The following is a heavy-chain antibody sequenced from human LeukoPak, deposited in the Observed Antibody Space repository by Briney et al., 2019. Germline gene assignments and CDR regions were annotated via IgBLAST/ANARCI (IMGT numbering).Heavy chain of an antibody. V-gene: IGHV3-23*01. J-gene: IGHJ4*02. Sequence: PGGSLRLSCAASGFTFSVYAMTWVRQAPGKGLEWVSTISGNGVTTYYADSVKGRFTVSRDDSKNTLYLQMNSLRGDDTAVYYCAKDGTSYYYIYYWGQGTLVTVSS. CDR3: AKDGTSYYYIYY. CDR2: ISGNGVTT. D-gene: IGHD2/OR15-2a*01. CDR1: GFTFSVYA.